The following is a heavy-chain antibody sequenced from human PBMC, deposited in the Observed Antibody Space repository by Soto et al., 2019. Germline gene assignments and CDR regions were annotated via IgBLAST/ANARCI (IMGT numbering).Heavy chain of an antibody. D-gene: IGHD3-10*01. V-gene: IGHV3-30*14. Sequence: GGSLRLSCEASGFALSDYAMHWVRQAPGEGLEWVAIISYDGSEKKYADSVKGRFTISRDNSKDTVYLQMSGLTGNDTAVYYCARDLLAAYSHSGMIDYWGQGSLVTVSS. CDR3: ARDLLAAYSHSGMIDY. J-gene: IGHJ4*02. CDR2: ISYDGSEK. CDR1: GFALSDYA.